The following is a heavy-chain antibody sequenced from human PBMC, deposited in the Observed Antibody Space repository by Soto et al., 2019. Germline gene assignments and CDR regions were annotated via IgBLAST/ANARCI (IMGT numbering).Heavy chain of an antibody. D-gene: IGHD3-22*01. CDR2: IRSKAYGGTT. V-gene: IGHV3-49*03. Sequence: GGSLRLSCTASGFTFGDYAMSWFRQAPGKGLEWVGFIRSKAYGGTTEYAASVKGRFTISRDDSKSIAYLQMNSLKTEDTAVYYCTRDSPLYDSSPITDHDAFDIWGQGTMVTVSS. CDR1: GFTFGDYA. CDR3: TRDSPLYDSSPITDHDAFDI. J-gene: IGHJ3*02.